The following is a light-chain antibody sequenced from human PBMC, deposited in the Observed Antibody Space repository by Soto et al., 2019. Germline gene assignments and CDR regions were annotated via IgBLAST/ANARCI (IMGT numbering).Light chain of an antibody. CDR1: SSDVGDYNY. CDR3: SSYTSSSTRV. CDR2: EVR. J-gene: IGLJ1*01. V-gene: IGLV2-14*01. Sequence: QSVLTQPASVSGSPGQWITISCTGTSSDVGDYNYVSWYQQYPGKAPKLLIYEVRNRPSGVSNRFSGSKSGNTASLTISGLQAEDEADYYCSSYTSSSTRVFGTGTKLTVL.